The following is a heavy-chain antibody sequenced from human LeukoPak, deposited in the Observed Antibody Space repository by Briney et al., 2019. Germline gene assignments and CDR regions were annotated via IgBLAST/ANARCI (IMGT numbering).Heavy chain of an antibody. CDR1: GFTFSSYA. V-gene: IGHV3-23*01. Sequence: PGGSLRLSCAASGFTFSSYAMSWVRQAPGKGLEWVSAISGSGGSTYYADSVKGRFTISRDNSKNTLYLQMNSLRAEDTAVYYCARAKSITIFGVVIIHQGAYYYYGMDVWGQGTTVTVSS. CDR2: ISGSGGST. CDR3: ARAKSITIFGVVIIHQGAYYYYGMDV. J-gene: IGHJ6*02. D-gene: IGHD3-3*01.